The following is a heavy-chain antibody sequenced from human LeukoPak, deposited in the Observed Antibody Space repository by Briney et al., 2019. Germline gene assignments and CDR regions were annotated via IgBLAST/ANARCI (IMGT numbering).Heavy chain of an antibody. V-gene: IGHV4-34*01. Sequence: SETQSLTCAVYGGSFSGYYWSWIRQPPGKGLEWIGEINHSGSTNYNPSLKSRVTISVDTSKNQFSLKLSSVTAADTAMYYCARDVGSSWFSIWFDPWGQGTLVTVSS. CDR1: GGSFSGYY. D-gene: IGHD6-13*01. CDR3: ARDVGSSWFSIWFDP. J-gene: IGHJ5*02. CDR2: INHSGST.